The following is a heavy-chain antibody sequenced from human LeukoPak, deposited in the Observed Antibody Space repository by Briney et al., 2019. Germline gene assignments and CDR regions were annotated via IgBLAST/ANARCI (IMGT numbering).Heavy chain of an antibody. Sequence: GGSLRLSCAASGFTFSSYNMNWVRQAPGKGPEWVSSITSSSSYIYYADSVKGRFTISRDNAKNSLYLQMNTLRAEDTALYYCARGGRANGVYDAFDIWGQGTIVTVSS. J-gene: IGHJ3*02. D-gene: IGHD2-8*01. V-gene: IGHV3-21*01. CDR1: GFTFSSYN. CDR2: ITSSSSYI. CDR3: ARGGRANGVYDAFDI.